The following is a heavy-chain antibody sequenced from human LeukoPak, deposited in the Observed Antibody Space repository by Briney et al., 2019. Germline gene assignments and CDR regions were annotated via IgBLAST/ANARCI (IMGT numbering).Heavy chain of an antibody. CDR1: GFTFSSYW. CDR2: IKQDGSEK. Sequence: GGSLRLSCAASGFTFSSYWMSWVRQAPGKGLEWVANIKQDGSEKYYVDSVKGRFTISRDNAKNSLYLQMNSLRAEDTAVYYCASLLYYSGYDLDAFDIWDQGTMVTVSS. D-gene: IGHD5-12*01. CDR3: ASLLYYSGYDLDAFDI. J-gene: IGHJ3*02. V-gene: IGHV3-7*01.